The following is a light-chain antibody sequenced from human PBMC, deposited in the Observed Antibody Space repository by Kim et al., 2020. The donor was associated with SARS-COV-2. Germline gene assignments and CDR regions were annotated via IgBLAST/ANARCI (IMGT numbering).Light chain of an antibody. V-gene: IGLV3-1*01. CDR1: KLGDKY. CDR3: QAWDSNTAWV. J-gene: IGLJ3*02. CDR2: QDT. Sequence: VSPGQTASITCSGDKLGDKYACWYQQKPGQSPVVVIYQDTKRPSGIPERFSGSNSGNTATLTISGTQAMDEADYYCQAWDSNTAWVFGGGTQLTVL.